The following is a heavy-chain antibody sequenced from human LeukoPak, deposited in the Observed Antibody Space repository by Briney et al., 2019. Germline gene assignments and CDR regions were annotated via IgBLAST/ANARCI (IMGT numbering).Heavy chain of an antibody. CDR3: AKESDILTGYYTGGDNY. J-gene: IGHJ4*02. Sequence: GGSLRLSCAASGFTFSSYAMSWVRQAPGKGREWVSAISGRGGSTYYADSVKGRFTISRDNSKNTLYLQMNSLRAEDPAVYYCAKESDILTGYYTGGDNYWGQGTLVTVSS. V-gene: IGHV3-23*01. CDR2: ISGRGGST. CDR1: GFTFSSYA. D-gene: IGHD3-9*01.